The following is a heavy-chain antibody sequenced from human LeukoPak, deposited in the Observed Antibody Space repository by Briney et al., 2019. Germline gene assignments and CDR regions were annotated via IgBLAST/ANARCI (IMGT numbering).Heavy chain of an antibody. CDR3: ARTTMVRGTYYMDV. V-gene: IGHV4-61*02. CDR2: IYTSGST. Sequence: SETLSLTCTVSGGSLSSGSYYWSWIRQPAGKGLEWIGRIYTSGSTNYNPSLKSRVTISVDTSKNQFYLKLSSVTDADTAVYYCARTTMVRGTYYMDVWGKGTTVTISS. D-gene: IGHD3-10*01. J-gene: IGHJ6*03. CDR1: GGSLSSGSYY.